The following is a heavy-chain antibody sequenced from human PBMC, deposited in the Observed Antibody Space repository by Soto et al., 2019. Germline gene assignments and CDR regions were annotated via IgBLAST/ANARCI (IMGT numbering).Heavy chain of an antibody. CDR3: ARDPFAWGSSSSGVDY. CDR2: IWYDGSNK. V-gene: IGHV3-33*01. D-gene: IGHD6-6*01. Sequence: PGGSLRLSCAASGFTFSSYGMHWVRQAPGKGLEWVAVIWYDGSNKYYADSVKGRFTISRDNSKNTLYLQMNSLRAEDTAVYYCARDPFAWGSSSSGVDYWGQGTLVTVSS. CDR1: GFTFSSYG. J-gene: IGHJ4*02.